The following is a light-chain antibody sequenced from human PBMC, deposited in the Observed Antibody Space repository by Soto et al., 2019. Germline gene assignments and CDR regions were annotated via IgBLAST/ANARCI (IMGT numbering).Light chain of an antibody. J-gene: IGKJ1*01. CDR2: DAS. Sequence: EIVLTQSPGTLSLSPGERATLSCRASQTIGSTYLAWYQQKPGQAPRLIVYDASKRAPGIPARFIGSGSGTDFTLTVSSLEPEDFALYYCQQRSGWPTFGQGTKVDIK. CDR3: QQRSGWPT. V-gene: IGKV3-11*01. CDR1: QTIGSTY.